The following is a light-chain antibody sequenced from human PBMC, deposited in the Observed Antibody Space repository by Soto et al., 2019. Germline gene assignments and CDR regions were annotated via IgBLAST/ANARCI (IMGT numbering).Light chain of an antibody. Sequence: EIVLTQSPATLSVSPGERATLSCRASQSVSSYLAWYQQKPGQAPRLLIYDASNRATGIPARFSGSGSGTDFTLTISSLEPEDFAVYYCQQRSDFGQGTRL. CDR3: QQRSD. CDR1: QSVSSY. V-gene: IGKV3-11*01. J-gene: IGKJ5*01. CDR2: DAS.